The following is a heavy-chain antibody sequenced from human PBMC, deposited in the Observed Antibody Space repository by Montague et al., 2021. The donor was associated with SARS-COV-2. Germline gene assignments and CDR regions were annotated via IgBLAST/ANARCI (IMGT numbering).Heavy chain of an antibody. CDR2: IDHSGNT. CDR3: ARGSRVVGITPGFRY. Sequence: SETLSLTCAVYRGSFRIFSWGWIRQSPGKGLEWIGEIDHSGNTNYNPSLKSRVTISVDTSKNQFSLNLTSVTAADTAMYYCARGSRVVGITPGFRYWGQGTQVAVSS. D-gene: IGHD2-21*01. V-gene: IGHV4-34*01. J-gene: IGHJ4*02. CDR1: RGSFRIFS.